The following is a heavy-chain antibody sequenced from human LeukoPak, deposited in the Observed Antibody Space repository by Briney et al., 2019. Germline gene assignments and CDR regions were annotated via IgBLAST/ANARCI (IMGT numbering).Heavy chain of an antibody. CDR3: ARAEWELHGSFDY. CDR2: IYPGDSDT. Sequence: GESLKISCKGSGYSFTSYWIGWVRPMPGKGLEWMGIIYPGDSDTRYSPSFQGQVTISADKSISTAYLQWSSLKASDTAMYYCARAEWELHGSFDYWGQGTLVTVSS. CDR1: GYSFTSYW. V-gene: IGHV5-51*01. D-gene: IGHD1-26*01. J-gene: IGHJ4*02.